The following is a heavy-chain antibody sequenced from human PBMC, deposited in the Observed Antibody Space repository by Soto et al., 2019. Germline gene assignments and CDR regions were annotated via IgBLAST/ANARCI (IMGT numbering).Heavy chain of an antibody. CDR2: ISGSGGTT. V-gene: IGHV3-23*01. J-gene: IGHJ1*01. Sequence: GGSLRLSCAASGFTFSSYAMSWVRQAPGKGLEWVSGISGSGGTTYYADSVKGRFTISRDNSKNTLYLQVNSLRAEDTAVYYCAKDQAAAGTISRYVQYWGQGTLVTVSS. D-gene: IGHD6-13*01. CDR1: GFTFSSYA. CDR3: AKDQAAAGTISRYVQY.